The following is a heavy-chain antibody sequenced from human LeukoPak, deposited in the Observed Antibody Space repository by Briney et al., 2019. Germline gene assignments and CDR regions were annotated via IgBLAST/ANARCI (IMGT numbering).Heavy chain of an antibody. J-gene: IGHJ4*02. V-gene: IGHV4-30-2*01. Sequence: SQTLSLTCAVSGASISEYGYYWSWIRQPSGRGLEWIGYIYHSGSAYYNPSLMSRATISADRSKNQYFLNVTSVTAADTAMYYCARGDRLLFYWGPGTQVTVSS. CDR3: ARGDRLLFY. CDR2: IYHSGSA. CDR1: GASISEYGYY.